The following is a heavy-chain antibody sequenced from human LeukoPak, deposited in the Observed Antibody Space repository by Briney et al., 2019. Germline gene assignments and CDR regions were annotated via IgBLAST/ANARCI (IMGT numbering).Heavy chain of an antibody. V-gene: IGHV3-48*03. CDR1: GFTFSSYA. CDR2: ISDSGSTI. Sequence: GGSLRLSCAASGFTFSSYAMSWVRQAPGKGLEWLSYISDSGSTIYYADSVKGRFTISRDNAKNSLFLQMNSLRAEDTAVYYCAREGLSSLGDMPFDYWGQGTLVTVSS. J-gene: IGHJ4*02. D-gene: IGHD3-16*01. CDR3: AREGLSSLGDMPFDY.